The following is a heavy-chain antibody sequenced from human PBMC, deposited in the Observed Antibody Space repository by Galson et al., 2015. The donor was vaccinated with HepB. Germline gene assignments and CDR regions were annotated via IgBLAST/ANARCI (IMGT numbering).Heavy chain of an antibody. Sequence: SLRLSCAASGFTFSSYSMNWVRQAPGKGLEWVSSISSSSSYIYYADSVKGRFTISRDNAKNSLYLQMNSLRAEDTAVYYCARDFGEPAAMIGYFDYWGQGTLVTVSS. CDR3: ARDFGEPAAMIGYFDY. V-gene: IGHV3-21*01. J-gene: IGHJ4*02. CDR2: ISSSSSYI. D-gene: IGHD2-2*01. CDR1: GFTFSSYS.